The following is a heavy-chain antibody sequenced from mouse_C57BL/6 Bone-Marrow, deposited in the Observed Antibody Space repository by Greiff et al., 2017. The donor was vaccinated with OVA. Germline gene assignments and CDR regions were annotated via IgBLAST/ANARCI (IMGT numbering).Heavy chain of an antibody. CDR1: GYTFTSYD. CDR3: TREYGNYRAWFAY. Sequence: QVQLQQSGPELVKPGASVKLSCKASGYTFTSYDINWVKQRPGQGLEWIGWIYPRDGSTKYNEKFKGKATLTVDTSSSTAYMELHSLTSEDSAVYFCTREYGNYRAWFAYWGQGTLVTVSA. D-gene: IGHD2-1*01. J-gene: IGHJ3*01. CDR2: IYPRDGST. V-gene: IGHV1-85*01.